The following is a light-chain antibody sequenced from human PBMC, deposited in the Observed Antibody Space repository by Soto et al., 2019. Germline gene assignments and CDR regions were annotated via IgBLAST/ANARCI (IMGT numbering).Light chain of an antibody. CDR3: QQYNKWPPAWT. V-gene: IGKV1-9*01. CDR1: EDITNY. Sequence: IQLTQSPSSLSASVGDRVTVTCRASEDITNYLAWYQQKVGKAPKLLIYDASTLKSGVPSRFSGSGSGTEFTLTINSLQSEDFAVYYCQQYNKWPPAWTFGQGTKVDIK. J-gene: IGKJ1*01. CDR2: DAS.